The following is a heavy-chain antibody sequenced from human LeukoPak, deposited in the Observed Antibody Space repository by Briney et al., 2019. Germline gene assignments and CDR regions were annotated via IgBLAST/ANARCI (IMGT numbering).Heavy chain of an antibody. CDR3: ARGRNPRTAGYCSGGSCYRIGMDV. CDR1: GGSFSGYY. Sequence: SQTMSPTSAVYGGSFSGYYWSWIRQPPGKGLEWNGEINHSGSTNYNPSLKSRVTISVDTSKNQFSLKLSSVTAADPAVYYCARGRNPRTAGYCSGGSCYRIGMDVWGQGTTVTVSS. D-gene: IGHD2-15*01. V-gene: IGHV4-34*01. J-gene: IGHJ6*02. CDR2: INHSGST.